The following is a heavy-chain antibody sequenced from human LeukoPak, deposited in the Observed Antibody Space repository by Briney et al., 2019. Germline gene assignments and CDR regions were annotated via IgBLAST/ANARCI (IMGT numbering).Heavy chain of an antibody. CDR3: ARGLLAAGTFDS. CDR2: IYNDGSP. Sequence: PGGSLRLSCAASGFTFSKAWMSWVRQAPGKGLEWVSVIYNDGSPYYADSVRDRFTISRDNSKNTVDLQLNRLRAEDTAVYFCARGLLAAGTFDSWGQGTLVTVSS. D-gene: IGHD6-13*01. V-gene: IGHV3-66*01. J-gene: IGHJ4*02. CDR1: GFTFSKAW.